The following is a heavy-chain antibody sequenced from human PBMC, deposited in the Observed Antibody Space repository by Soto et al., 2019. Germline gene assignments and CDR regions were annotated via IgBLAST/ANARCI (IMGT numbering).Heavy chain of an antibody. CDR1: GFTFSSYG. V-gene: IGHV3-30*18. CDR3: AKAPYYYYGMDV. Sequence: GGSLRLSCAASGFTFSSYGMHWVRQAPGKGLEWVAVISYDGSNKYYADSVKGRFTISRDNSKNTLYLQMNSLRAEDTAVYYCAKAPYYYYGMDVWGQGTTVTVSS. CDR2: ISYDGSNK. J-gene: IGHJ6*02.